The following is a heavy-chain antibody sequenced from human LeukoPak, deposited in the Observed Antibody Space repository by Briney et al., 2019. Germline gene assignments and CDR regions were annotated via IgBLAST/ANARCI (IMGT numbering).Heavy chain of an antibody. V-gene: IGHV4-31*03. CDR3: ARGQSSGWSEDY. J-gene: IGHJ4*02. D-gene: IGHD6-19*01. CDR1: GGSISSGGYY. Sequence: PSETRSLTCTVSGGSISSGGYYWSWIRQHPGKGLEWIGYIYYSGSTYYNPSLKSRVTISVDTSKNQFSLKLSSVTAADTAVYYCARGQSSGWSEDYWGQGTLVTVSS. CDR2: IYYSGST.